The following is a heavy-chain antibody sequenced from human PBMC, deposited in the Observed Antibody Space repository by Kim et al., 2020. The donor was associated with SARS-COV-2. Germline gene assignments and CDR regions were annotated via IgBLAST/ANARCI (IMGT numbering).Heavy chain of an antibody. J-gene: IGHJ4*02. D-gene: IGHD3-10*01. CDR3: ATAGIRADYFDY. Sequence: IYAQKFQGRVTMTEDTSTDTAYMELSSLRSEDTAVYYCATAGIRADYFDYWGQGTLVTVSS. V-gene: IGHV1-24*01.